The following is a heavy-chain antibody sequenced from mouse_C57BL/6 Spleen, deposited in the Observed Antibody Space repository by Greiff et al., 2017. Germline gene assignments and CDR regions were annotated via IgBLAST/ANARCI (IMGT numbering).Heavy chain of an antibody. D-gene: IGHD2-4*01. CDR2: IDPNSGGT. CDR1: GYTFTSYW. Sequence: QVQLQQPGAELVKPGASVKLSCKASGYTFTSYWMHWVKQRPGRGLEGIGRIDPNSGGTKYNEKFKSKATLTVDKPSSTAYMQLSSLTSEDSADYYCARGNYDYDEDYFDYWGQGTTLTVSS. J-gene: IGHJ2*01. CDR3: ARGNYDYDEDYFDY. V-gene: IGHV1-72*01.